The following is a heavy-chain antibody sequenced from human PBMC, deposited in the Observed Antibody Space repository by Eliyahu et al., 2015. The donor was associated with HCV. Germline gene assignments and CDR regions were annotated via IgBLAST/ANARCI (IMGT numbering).Heavy chain of an antibody. J-gene: IGHJ4*02. CDR2: IYPADSDT. Sequence: EVQLVQSGAEVKKPGESLKISCXGSGSGFTSDYIGWVRQVPGKGLEWMGIIYPADSDTRFSPSFQGQVTFSADKSISTAYLQWSSLKASDTAMYYCARLGSSWYFDYWGQGTLVTVSS. CDR3: ARLGSSWYFDY. V-gene: IGHV5-51*01. D-gene: IGHD6-13*01. CDR1: GSGFTSDY.